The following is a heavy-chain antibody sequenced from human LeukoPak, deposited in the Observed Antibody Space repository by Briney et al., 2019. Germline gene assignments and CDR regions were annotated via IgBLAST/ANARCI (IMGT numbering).Heavy chain of an antibody. Sequence: SETLSLTCPVSGGSVSSSTYYWGWIRQPPGKGLEWIGTIYYSGTTYYSPSLKSRVTISVDTSKNQFSLKLTSVTAADTAFYYCARHTKARDGYDQYYFDYWGQGTLVTVSS. J-gene: IGHJ4*02. CDR1: GGSVSSSTYY. CDR3: ARHTKARDGYDQYYFDY. CDR2: IYYSGTT. V-gene: IGHV4-39*01. D-gene: IGHD5-24*01.